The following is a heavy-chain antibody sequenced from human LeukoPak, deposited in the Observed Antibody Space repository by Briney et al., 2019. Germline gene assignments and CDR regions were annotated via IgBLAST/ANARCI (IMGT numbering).Heavy chain of an antibody. CDR2: IYYSGST. J-gene: IGHJ5*02. CDR3: ARGQSVGMSVTAMRGPGLNWFDP. V-gene: IGHV4-59*12. CDR1: GGSISSYY. D-gene: IGHD2-21*02. Sequence: SETLSLTCTVSGGSISSYYWSWIRQPPGKGLEWIGYIYYSGSTNYNPSLKSRVTISVDTSKNQFSLKLSSVAAADTAVYYCARGQSVGMSVTAMRGPGLNWFDPWGQGTLVTVSS.